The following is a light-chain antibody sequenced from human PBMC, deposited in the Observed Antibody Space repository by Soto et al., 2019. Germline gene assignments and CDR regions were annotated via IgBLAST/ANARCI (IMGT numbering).Light chain of an antibody. CDR1: SSDVGGYNY. J-gene: IGLJ1*01. CDR2: DVS. V-gene: IGLV2-14*01. CDR3: SSYTSSSTRV. Sequence: QSVLTQPASVSGSPGQSITISCTGTSSDVGGYNYVSWYQQHPGKAPKLMIYDVSNRPSGVSNRFSGSKSGNTASLTISGLQAEDEADYYCSSYTSSSTRVFGTGTKAPVL.